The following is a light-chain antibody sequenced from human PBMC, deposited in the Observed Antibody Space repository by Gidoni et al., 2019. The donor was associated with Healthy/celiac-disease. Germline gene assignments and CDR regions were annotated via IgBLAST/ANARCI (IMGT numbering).Light chain of an antibody. V-gene: IGKV3-15*01. CDR2: GAS. CDR1: QSVSST. CDR3: QQYNNWPPA. J-gene: IGKJ4*01. Sequence: EIVMTQSPATLSVSPGERATLSCRSSQSVSSTLAWYQQKPGQAPRLRIYGASTRATGSPARFSGSGSGTEFTLTISSLQSEDFAVYYCQQYNNWPPAFGGGTKVEIK.